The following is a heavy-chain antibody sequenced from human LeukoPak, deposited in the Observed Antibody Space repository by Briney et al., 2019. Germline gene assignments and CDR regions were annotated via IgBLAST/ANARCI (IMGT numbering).Heavy chain of an antibody. CDR2: ISAYNGNT. CDR1: GYTFTSYG. Sequence: GASVKVSCKASGYTFTSYGISWVRQAPGQGLEWMGWISAYNGNTNYAQKLQGRVTMTTDTSTSTAYIELRSLRSDDTAVYYCASVGGGYDFPGLVGRKTNWFDPWGQGTLVTVSS. D-gene: IGHD5-12*01. J-gene: IGHJ5*02. V-gene: IGHV1-18*01. CDR3: ASVGGGYDFPGLVGRKTNWFDP.